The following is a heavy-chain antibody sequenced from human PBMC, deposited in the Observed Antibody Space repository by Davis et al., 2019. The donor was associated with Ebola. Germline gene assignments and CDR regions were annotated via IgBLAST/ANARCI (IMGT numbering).Heavy chain of an antibody. CDR2: TYYRSKWYN. V-gene: IGHV6-1*01. Sequence: HSQTLSLTCGISGDSVSSNSAAWNWIRQSPSRGLEWLGRTYYRSKWYNDYAVSVKSRITINPDTSKNQFSLQLNSVTPEDTAVYYCAVGIGVAGTIVVWGQGTLVTVSS. D-gene: IGHD6-19*01. CDR1: GDSVSSNSAA. J-gene: IGHJ4*02. CDR3: AVGIGVAGTIVV.